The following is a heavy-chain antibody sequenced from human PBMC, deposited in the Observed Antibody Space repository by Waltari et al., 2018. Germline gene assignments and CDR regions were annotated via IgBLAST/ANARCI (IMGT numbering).Heavy chain of an antibody. CDR3: ARSGGTRFSLIKQYYGMDV. CDR1: GYTFTSHV. Sequence: QVQLVQSGAEVKNPGAPVKVSCKASGYTFTSHVINWVRQATGRGPEWMGWMDPNSGDTGFAKKFQGRLTMTRNTSISTVYMEMSSLKSEDTAVYYCARSGGTRFSLIKQYYGMDVWGQGTTVTVSS. CDR2: MDPNSGDT. D-gene: IGHD2-15*01. J-gene: IGHJ6*02. V-gene: IGHV1-8*01.